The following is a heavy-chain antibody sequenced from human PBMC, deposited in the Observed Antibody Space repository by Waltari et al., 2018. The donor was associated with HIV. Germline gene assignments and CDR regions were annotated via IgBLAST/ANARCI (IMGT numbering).Heavy chain of an antibody. V-gene: IGHV4-61*01. D-gene: IGHD3-3*01. CDR2: VYDKRTF. CDR1: GGSVSSANFY. Sequence: LHESGPGRVKPSPTLSLPCSVSGGSVSSANFYWSWVRQAPGKGLEWIAYVYDKRTFNYNPSLKNRVTVNTDASKNQFYLSLRSVTGADTATYYCVRSVWSGSSSWGRGTLVIVSS. CDR3: VRSVWSGSSS. J-gene: IGHJ5*02.